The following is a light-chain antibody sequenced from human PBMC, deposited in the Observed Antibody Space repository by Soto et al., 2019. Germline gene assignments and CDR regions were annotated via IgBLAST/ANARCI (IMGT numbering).Light chain of an antibody. CDR1: QSVSSY. Sequence: EIVLTQSPATLSLSPGERATLSCWASQSVSSYLAWYQHKPGQAPRLLIYDASNRATGIPARFSGSGSVTDFTLTISSLEPEDFAVYYCQQRSNWPWTFGQGTKVEIK. CDR3: QQRSNWPWT. V-gene: IGKV3-11*01. CDR2: DAS. J-gene: IGKJ1*01.